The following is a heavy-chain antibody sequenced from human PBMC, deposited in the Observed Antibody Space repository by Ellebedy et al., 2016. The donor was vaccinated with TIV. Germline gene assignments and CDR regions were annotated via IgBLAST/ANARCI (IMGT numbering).Heavy chain of an antibody. J-gene: IGHJ4*02. D-gene: IGHD6-19*01. CDR1: GGSISRGGYY. Sequence: SETLSLTCTVSGGSISRGGYYWSWIRQHPGKGLEWIGSIYYSGSTNYNPSLTSRVTISVDKSKNQFSLKLTSVTAADTAVYYCASSGWPGHWGQGTLVTVSS. CDR2: IYYSGST. CDR3: ASSGWPGH. V-gene: IGHV4-31*03.